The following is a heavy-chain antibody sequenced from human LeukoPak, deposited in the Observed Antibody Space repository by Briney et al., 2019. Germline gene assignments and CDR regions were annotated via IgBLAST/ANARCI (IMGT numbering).Heavy chain of an antibody. J-gene: IGHJ3*02. Sequence: RGSPRDSRAASGFTFSSYWTSWVRQAPGKGLEWVANIKQDGSEKYYVDSVKGRFTISRDNAKNSLYLQMNSLRAEDTAVYYCASYYDSSGYFDAFDIWGQGTMVTVSS. CDR1: GFTFSSYW. D-gene: IGHD3-22*01. CDR3: ASYYDSSGYFDAFDI. V-gene: IGHV3-7*05. CDR2: IKQDGSEK.